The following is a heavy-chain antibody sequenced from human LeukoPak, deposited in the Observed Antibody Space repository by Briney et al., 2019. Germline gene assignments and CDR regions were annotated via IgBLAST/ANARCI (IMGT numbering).Heavy chain of an antibody. V-gene: IGHV3-23*01. CDR1: GFSFSGYA. Sequence: GGSLRLSCAASGFSFSGYAMSWVRQAPGKGLGWVSAISGSGGSTYYADSVKGRFTISRDNSKDTLYLQMNSLRAEDTAVYYCAKRGIFGGREYYFDYWGQGTLVTVSS. D-gene: IGHD3-3*01. J-gene: IGHJ4*02. CDR3: AKRGIFGGREYYFDY. CDR2: ISGSGGST.